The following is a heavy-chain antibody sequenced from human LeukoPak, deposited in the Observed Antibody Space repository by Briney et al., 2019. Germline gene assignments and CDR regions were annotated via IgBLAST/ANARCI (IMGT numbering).Heavy chain of an antibody. CDR3: ARNSGWYRVS. Sequence: GRSLRLSCAASGFTLSSYEMSWIRQAPGKGLEWVSSIDYSGGSTYYADSVKGRFTISRDNSKNTLYLQLNSLRGDDTAVYYCARNSGWYRVSWGQGTLVTVSS. V-gene: IGHV3-23*01. D-gene: IGHD6-19*01. CDR1: GFTLSSYE. J-gene: IGHJ4*02. CDR2: IDYSGGST.